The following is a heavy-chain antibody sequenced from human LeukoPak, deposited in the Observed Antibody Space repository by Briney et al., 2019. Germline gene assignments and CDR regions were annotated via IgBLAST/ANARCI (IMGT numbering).Heavy chain of an antibody. CDR3: AKGLSPEYSSGWYGIDY. CDR2: ISYDGSNM. CDR1: GFTFSSYG. V-gene: IGHV3-30*18. J-gene: IGHJ4*02. Sequence: PGRSLRLSCAASGFTFSSYGMHWVRQAPGKGLEWVAVISYDGSNMYYRDSVKGRFTISRDNSKNTLYLQMSSLSAEDTAVYYCAKGLSPEYSSGWYGIDYWGQGTLVTVSS. D-gene: IGHD6-19*01.